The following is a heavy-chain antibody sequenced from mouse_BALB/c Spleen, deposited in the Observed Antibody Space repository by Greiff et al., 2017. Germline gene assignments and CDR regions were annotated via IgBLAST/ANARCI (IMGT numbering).Heavy chain of an antibody. D-gene: IGHD2-10*02. Sequence: EVKLVESGAGLVQPGGSLKLSCAASGFTFSSYTMSWVRQTPEKRLEWVAYISTGGGSTYYPDTVKGRVTISRDNAKNTQYLQMSSLKSEDTALYCYARGVWTHYMDYWGQGTTVTVSS. V-gene: IGHV5-12-2*01. J-gene: IGHJ4*01. CDR3: ARGVWTHYMDY. CDR2: ISTGGGST. CDR1: GFTFSSYT.